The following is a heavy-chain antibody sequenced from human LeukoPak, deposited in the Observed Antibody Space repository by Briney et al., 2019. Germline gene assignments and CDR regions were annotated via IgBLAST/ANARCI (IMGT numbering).Heavy chain of an antibody. J-gene: IGHJ4*02. CDR1: GYSISSGYY. V-gene: IGHV4-38-2*02. CDR2: IYHSGST. CDR3: ARGGSYDY. Sequence: SETLSLTCTVSGYSISSGYYWGWIRQPPGKGLEWMGSIYHSGSTYYNPSLKSRVTISVDTSKNQFSLKLSSVTAADTAVYYCARGGSYDYWGQGTLVTVSS. D-gene: IGHD1-26*01.